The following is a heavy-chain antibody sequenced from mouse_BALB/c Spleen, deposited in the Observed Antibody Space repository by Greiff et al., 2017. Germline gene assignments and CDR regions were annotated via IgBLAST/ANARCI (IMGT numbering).Heavy chain of an antibody. J-gene: IGHJ2*01. CDR3: ARLGPYYFDY. D-gene: IGHD4-1*01. Sequence: VQLQQPGAELVKPGTSVKLSCKASGYNFTSYWINWVKLRPGQGLEWIGDIYPGSGSTNYNEKFKSKATLTVDTSSSTAYMQLSSLASEDSALYYCARLGPYYFDYWGQGTTLTVSS. CDR1: GYNFTSYW. CDR2: IYPGSGST. V-gene: IGHV1-55*01.